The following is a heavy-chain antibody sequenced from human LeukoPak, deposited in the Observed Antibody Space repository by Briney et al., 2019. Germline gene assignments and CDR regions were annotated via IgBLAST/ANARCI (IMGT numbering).Heavy chain of an antibody. D-gene: IGHD6-13*01. CDR3: ARDIAAALDY. CDR2: ISYDGSNK. V-gene: IGHV3-30*03. Sequence: GGSLRLSCAASGFTFSSNSMNWVRQAPGKGLEWVAVISYDGSNKYYADSVKGRFTISRDNSKNTLYLQMNSLRAEDTAVYYCARDIAAALDYWGQGTLVTVSS. J-gene: IGHJ4*02. CDR1: GFTFSSNS.